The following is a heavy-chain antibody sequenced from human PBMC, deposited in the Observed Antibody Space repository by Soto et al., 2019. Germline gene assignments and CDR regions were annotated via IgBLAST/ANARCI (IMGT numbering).Heavy chain of an antibody. CDR3: ARVYGPLYFDY. V-gene: IGHV1-18*01. D-gene: IGHD3-10*01. Sequence: ASVKVSCKASGYTFTTYGLSWVRQAPGQGLEWMGWISPYNGNTKYGQKLQGRVTMTTDTSTNTAYMELTSLRSDDKAVYYCARVYGPLYFDYWGQGTLVTVSS. J-gene: IGHJ4*02. CDR1: GYTFTTYG. CDR2: ISPYNGNT.